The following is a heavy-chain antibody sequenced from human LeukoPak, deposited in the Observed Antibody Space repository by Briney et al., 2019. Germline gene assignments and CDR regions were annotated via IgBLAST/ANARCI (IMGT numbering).Heavy chain of an antibody. CDR1: GFTFSSYA. Sequence: AGGSLRLSCAASGFTFSSYAMHWVRQAPGKGLEWVAVISYDGSNKYYADSVKGRLTISRDNSKNTLYLQMNSLRAEDTAVYYCARGLGATAYFDYWGQGTLVTVSS. V-gene: IGHV3-30*04. D-gene: IGHD5-12*01. J-gene: IGHJ4*02. CDR2: ISYDGSNK. CDR3: ARGLGATAYFDY.